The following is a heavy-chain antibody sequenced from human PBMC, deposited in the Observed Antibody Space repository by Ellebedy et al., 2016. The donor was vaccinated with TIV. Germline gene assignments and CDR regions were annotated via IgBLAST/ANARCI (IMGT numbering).Heavy chain of an antibody. J-gene: IGHJ4*02. CDR1: GFTFSTSE. V-gene: IGHV3-48*03. D-gene: IGHD3-16*01. CDR3: ARNWGPL. CDR2: ISSSGNSI. Sequence: GESLKISCAASGFTFSTSEMNWVRQAPGKGLEWVSYISSSGNSIYYADSVKGRFTISRDNAKNSLYLQMNSLRAEDTAVYYCARNWGPLWGQGTLVTVSS.